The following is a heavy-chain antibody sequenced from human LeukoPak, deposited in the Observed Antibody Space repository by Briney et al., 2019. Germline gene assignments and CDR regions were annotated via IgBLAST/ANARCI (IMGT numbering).Heavy chain of an antibody. Sequence: PGGSLRLSCAASGFTFSSYWMSWVRQAPGKGLEWVANIKQDGSEKYYVDSVKGRFTISRDNAKNSLYLQMNSLRAEDTAVYYCARDFGYYDFWSGYLLMDVWGEGTTVTVSS. D-gene: IGHD3-3*01. CDR2: IKQDGSEK. V-gene: IGHV3-7*01. CDR3: ARDFGYYDFWSGYLLMDV. J-gene: IGHJ6*03. CDR1: GFTFSSYW.